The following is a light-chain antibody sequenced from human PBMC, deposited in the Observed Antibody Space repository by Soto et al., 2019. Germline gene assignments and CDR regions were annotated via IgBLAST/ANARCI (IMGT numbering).Light chain of an antibody. CDR1: QSVSSY. V-gene: IGKV3-11*01. J-gene: IGKJ3*01. CDR2: DAS. Sequence: EIVLTQSPATLSLSPGERATLSCRASQSVSSYLAWYQQKPGQAPRLLIYDASNRATGIPARFSGSGSGTEFTLTISSLEPEEFAVYYCQQRSNSPFSFGPGTKVDIK. CDR3: QQRSNSPFS.